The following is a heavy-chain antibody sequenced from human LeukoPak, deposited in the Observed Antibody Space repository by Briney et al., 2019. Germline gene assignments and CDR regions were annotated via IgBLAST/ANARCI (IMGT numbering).Heavy chain of an antibody. D-gene: IGHD3-22*01. Sequence: GGSLRLSCAASGFTFRRYWMGWVRQAPGKGLEWVANINQDGTQKYYLDSVKGRFTVSRDTTENSVYLQMNSLRAEDTAMYYCARFGGHYYENSGSFDFWGQGTLVTVSS. V-gene: IGHV3-7*01. CDR3: ARFGGHYYENSGSFDF. CDR1: GFTFRRYW. J-gene: IGHJ4*02. CDR2: INQDGTQK.